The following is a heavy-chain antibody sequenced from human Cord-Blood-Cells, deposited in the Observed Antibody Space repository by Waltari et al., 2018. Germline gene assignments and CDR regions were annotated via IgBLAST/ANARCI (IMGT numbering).Heavy chain of an antibody. D-gene: IGHD6-19*01. J-gene: IGHJ6*03. CDR1: GGSISSYY. CDR3: ARDSSGWYYYYYYMDV. CDR2: IYTSGST. Sequence: QVQLQESGPGLVKPSETLSLTCTVSGGSISSYYWSWIRQPAGKGLEWIGRIYTSGSTNYHPSLKRRVNMSVDTSKYQFSLKLSSVTAADTAVYYCARDSSGWYYYYYYMDVWGKGTTVTVSS. V-gene: IGHV4-4*07.